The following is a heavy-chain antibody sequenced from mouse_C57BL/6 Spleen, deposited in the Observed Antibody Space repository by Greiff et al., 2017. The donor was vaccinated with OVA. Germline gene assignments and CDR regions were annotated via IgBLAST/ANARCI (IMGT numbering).Heavy chain of an antibody. CDR3: ARSGSYPFAY. CDR2: INPGSGGT. V-gene: IGHV1-54*01. D-gene: IGHD1-1*02. Sequence: QVQLQQSGAELVRPGTSVKVSCKASGYAFTNYLIEWVKQRPGQGLEWIGVINPGSGGTNYNEKFKGKATLTADKSSSTAYMQLSSLTSEDSAVYFCARSGSYPFAYWGQGTLVTVSA. J-gene: IGHJ3*01. CDR1: GYAFTNYL.